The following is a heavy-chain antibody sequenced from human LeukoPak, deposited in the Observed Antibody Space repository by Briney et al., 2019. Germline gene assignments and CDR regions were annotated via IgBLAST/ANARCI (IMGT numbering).Heavy chain of an antibody. CDR1: GGSISSYY. D-gene: IGHD3-10*01. CDR2: IYYSGST. J-gene: IGHJ5*02. Sequence: SETLSLTCTVSGGSISSYYWSWIRQPPGKGLEWSGYIYYSGSTNYNPSLKSRVTISVATSKNQFSLKLSSVTAADTAVYYCARASHLGSVRGVINWFDPWGQGTLVTVSS. V-gene: IGHV4-59*01. CDR3: ARASHLGSVRGVINWFDP.